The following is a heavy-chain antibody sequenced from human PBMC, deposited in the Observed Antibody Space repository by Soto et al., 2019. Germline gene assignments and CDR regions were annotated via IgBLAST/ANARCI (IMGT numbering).Heavy chain of an antibody. CDR3: ARGLDYGDYDFDY. CDR1: GFTCSSYA. D-gene: IGHD4-17*01. J-gene: IGHJ4*02. V-gene: IGHV3-30-3*01. Sequence: VQLVESGGGVVQPGRSLRLSCAASGFTCSSYAMHWVRQAPGTGLEWVAVISYDGSNKYYADSVKGRFTISRDNSKNTLYLQMNSLRAEDTAVYYCARGLDYGDYDFDYWGQGTLVTVSS. CDR2: ISYDGSNK.